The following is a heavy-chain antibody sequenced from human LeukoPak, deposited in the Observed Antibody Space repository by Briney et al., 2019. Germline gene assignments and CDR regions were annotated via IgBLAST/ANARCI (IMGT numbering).Heavy chain of an antibody. D-gene: IGHD3-22*01. CDR3: ARGRSSEDSGGYCHFDN. CDR1: GYAFTDYY. V-gene: IGHV1-2*02. J-gene: IGHJ4*02. Sequence: ASLKVSCKASGYAFTDYYIHWVRQAPGQGPEWMGWVKPSNGETNLAQKFQGRVTMTRDTSINSAYIDLNSLRSDGTAVYYCARGRSSEDSGGYCHFDNWGQGTLVSVSS. CDR2: VKPSNGET.